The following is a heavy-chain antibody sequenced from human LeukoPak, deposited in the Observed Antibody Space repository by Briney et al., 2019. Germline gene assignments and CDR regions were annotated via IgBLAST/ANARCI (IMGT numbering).Heavy chain of an antibody. V-gene: IGHV3-23*01. Sequence: GGSLRLSCAASGFTFSSYAMSWVRQAPGKGLEWVSAISGSGGSTYYADSVKGRFTISRDNTKNTLYLQMNSLRAEDTAVYYCAKDFVSDSKTYWGQGTLVTVSS. CDR1: GFTFSSYA. J-gene: IGHJ4*02. D-gene: IGHD2-21*02. CDR3: AKDFVSDSKTY. CDR2: ISGSGGST.